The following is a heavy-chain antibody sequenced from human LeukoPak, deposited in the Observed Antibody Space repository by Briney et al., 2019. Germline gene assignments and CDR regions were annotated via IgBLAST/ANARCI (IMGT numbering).Heavy chain of an antibody. Sequence: GGSLRLSCAASGFTFSSYWMHWVRQAPGKALVWVSRINSDGSSTSYADSVKGRFTISRDNAKYTLYLQMNSLRAEDTAVYYCARGPSIMITFGGVIAAELDYWGQGTLVTVSS. CDR2: INSDGSST. V-gene: IGHV3-74*01. D-gene: IGHD3-16*02. CDR1: GFTFSSYW. CDR3: ARGPSIMITFGGVIAAELDY. J-gene: IGHJ4*02.